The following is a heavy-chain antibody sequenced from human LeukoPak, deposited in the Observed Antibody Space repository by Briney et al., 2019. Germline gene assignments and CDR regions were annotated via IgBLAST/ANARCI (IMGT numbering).Heavy chain of an antibody. D-gene: IGHD6-19*01. V-gene: IGHV1-3*02. J-gene: IGHJ3*02. CDR3: ARPVAGTGGAFDI. Sequence: EFQGRVTITRDTSASTAYMELSSLRSEDLAVYYCARPVAGTGGAFDIWGQGTMVTVSS.